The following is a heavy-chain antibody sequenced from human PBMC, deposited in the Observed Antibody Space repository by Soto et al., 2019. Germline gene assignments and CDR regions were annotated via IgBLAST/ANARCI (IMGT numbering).Heavy chain of an antibody. V-gene: IGHV3-23*01. CDR3: AKVTPQLVVPAALDY. J-gene: IGHJ4*02. Sequence: PGGSLRLSCAASEFTFSSYAMSWVRQAPGKGLEWVSAISGSGGSTYYADSVKGRLTIPRDNSKNTLYLQMNSLRAEDTAVYYCAKVTPQLVVPAALDYWGQGTLVTVSS. CDR1: EFTFSSYA. CDR2: ISGSGGST. D-gene: IGHD2-2*01.